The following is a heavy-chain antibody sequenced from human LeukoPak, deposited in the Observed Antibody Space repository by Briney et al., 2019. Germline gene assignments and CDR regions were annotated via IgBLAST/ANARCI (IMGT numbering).Heavy chain of an antibody. CDR1: GFTFSNFS. D-gene: IGHD3-16*01. V-gene: IGHV3-21*01. J-gene: IGHJ6*03. CDR3: ARGPRGENYYYMDV. Sequence: GGSLRLSCAASGFTFSNFSMHWVRQAPGKGLQWVSSISTTSSHVYYADSVMGRFTISRDNSKNTLYLQMGSLRAEDMAVYYCARGPRGENYYYMDVWGKGTTVTVSS. CDR2: ISTTSSHV.